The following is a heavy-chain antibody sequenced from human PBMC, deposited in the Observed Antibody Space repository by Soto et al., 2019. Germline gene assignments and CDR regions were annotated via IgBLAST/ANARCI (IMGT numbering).Heavy chain of an antibody. CDR1: GYTFTSYA. V-gene: IGHV1-3*01. J-gene: IGHJ3*02. CDR3: ARGASMVRGVILDAFDI. Sequence: QVQLVQSGAEVKKPGASVKVSCKASGYTFTSYAMHWVRQAPGQRLEWMGWINAGNGNTKYSQKFQGRVTITRDTYASTAYMERSSLRSEDTAVYYCARGASMVRGVILDAFDIWGQGTMVTVSS. D-gene: IGHD3-10*01. CDR2: INAGNGNT.